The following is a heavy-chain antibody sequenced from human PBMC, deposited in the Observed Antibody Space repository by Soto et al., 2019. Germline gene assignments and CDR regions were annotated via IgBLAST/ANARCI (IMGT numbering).Heavy chain of an antibody. CDR2: IFSSGTT. CDR3: ARVPSPFDYYYAMDV. CDR1: GDSISSGNKY. Sequence: SETLSLTCTVSGDSISSGNKYWSWIRQPPGKGLVWIGYIFSSGTTYYNPSLKSRLTMSLDTSQSQFSLKVHSVTDADAAVYYCARVPSPFDYYYAMDVWGQGTTVTVSS. V-gene: IGHV4-30-4*01. J-gene: IGHJ6*02. D-gene: IGHD3-16*01.